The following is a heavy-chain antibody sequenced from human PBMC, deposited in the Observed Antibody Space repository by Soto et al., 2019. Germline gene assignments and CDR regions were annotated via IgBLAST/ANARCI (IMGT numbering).Heavy chain of an antibody. V-gene: IGHV4-59*01. Sequence: SETLSLTCTVSGGSISSYYWSWIRQPPGKGLEWIGYIYYSGSTNHNPSLKSRVTISVDTSKNQLSLKLSSVTAADTAVYYCARGSMDTAMVMIEWGLGTLLTVSS. D-gene: IGHD5-18*01. J-gene: IGHJ4*02. CDR3: ARGSMDTAMVMIE. CDR1: GGSISSYY. CDR2: IYYSGST.